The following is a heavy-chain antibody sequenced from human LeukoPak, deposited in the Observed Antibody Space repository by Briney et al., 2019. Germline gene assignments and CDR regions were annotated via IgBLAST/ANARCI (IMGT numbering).Heavy chain of an antibody. J-gene: IGHJ4*02. V-gene: IGHV3-11*04. CDR2: ISSSGSTI. CDR1: GFTFSDYY. CDR3: ARLPVWDSSGWLGY. D-gene: IGHD6-19*01. Sequence: PGGSLRLSCAASGFTFSDYYMSWLRQAPGKGLEWVSYISSSGSTIYYADSVKGRFTISRDNAKNSLYLQMNSLRAEDTAVYYCARLPVWDSSGWLGYWGQGTLVTVSS.